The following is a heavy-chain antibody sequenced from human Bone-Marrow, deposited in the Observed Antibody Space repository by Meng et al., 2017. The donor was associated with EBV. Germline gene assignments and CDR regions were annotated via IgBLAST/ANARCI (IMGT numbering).Heavy chain of an antibody. CDR3: ARAYYGSGSYYGGFDY. V-gene: IGHV1-18*01. CDR1: GYTFSSYG. D-gene: IGHD3-10*01. CDR2: VSAYNGNT. J-gene: IGHJ4*02. Sequence: QVQPVQSGGEVNKPGASVKVSCKASGYTFSSYGFTWVRQAPGQGLEWMGWVSAYNGNTNYAQKLQGRVTMTADTSTSTAYMELRSLRSDDTAVYYCARAYYGSGSYYGGFDYWGQGTLVTVSS.